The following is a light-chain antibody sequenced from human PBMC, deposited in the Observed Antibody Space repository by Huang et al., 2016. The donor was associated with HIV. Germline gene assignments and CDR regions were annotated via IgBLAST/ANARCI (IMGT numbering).Light chain of an antibody. J-gene: IGKJ5*01. Sequence: DIVMTQSPLSLPVTPGEPASISCRSSQSLLHNNGYNYLDWYLQKPGQSPQLLIYLGSNRASGVPERFSGSGSGTDFTLKISRVEAEDVGVYYCMQALQTPITFGQGTRLEIK. CDR2: LGS. V-gene: IGKV2-28*01. CDR1: QSLLHNNGYNY. CDR3: MQALQTPIT.